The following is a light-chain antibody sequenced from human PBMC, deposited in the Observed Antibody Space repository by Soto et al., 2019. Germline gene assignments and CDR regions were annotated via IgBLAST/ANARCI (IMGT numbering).Light chain of an antibody. CDR3: QVWDSSSDDVV. CDR2: YDS. J-gene: IGLJ2*01. Sequence: SYELTQPPSVSVAPGKTARITCGGNNIGSKSVHWYQQKPGQAPVLVIYYDSDRPSGIPERFSGSNSGNTATLTISRVEAGAEADYYCQVWDSSSDDVVFGGGTKLTVL. V-gene: IGLV3-21*04. CDR1: NIGSKS.